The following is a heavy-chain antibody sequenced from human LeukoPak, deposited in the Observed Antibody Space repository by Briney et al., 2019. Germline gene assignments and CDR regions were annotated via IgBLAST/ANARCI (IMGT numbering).Heavy chain of an antibody. J-gene: IGHJ5*02. CDR3: AKGDVVVET. Sequence: GALRLSCAVSGFTFSSYTMNWVRQAPGKGLEWMAFIRSDGSNKYYADSVKGRFTISRDNSKNTLYLQMNSLRAEDTAVYYCAKGDVVVETWGQGTLVTVSS. V-gene: IGHV3-30*02. CDR2: IRSDGSNK. D-gene: IGHD2-15*01. CDR1: GFTFSSYT.